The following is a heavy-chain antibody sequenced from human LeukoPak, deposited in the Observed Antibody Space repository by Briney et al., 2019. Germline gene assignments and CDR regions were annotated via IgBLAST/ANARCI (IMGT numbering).Heavy chain of an antibody. CDR1: EGTFISYA. CDR2: IIPMLGTA. CDR3: ARESLPYGGNSFGHYYGMDV. J-gene: IGHJ6*02. V-gene: IGHV1-69*13. D-gene: IGHD4-23*01. Sequence: ASVKVSCKASEGTFISYAISWVRQAPGQGLEWMGQIIPMLGTASYAQRFQGRVTLTADESTSTAYMELSNLRSEDTAVYYCARESLPYGGNSFGHYYGMDVWGQGTTVTVSS.